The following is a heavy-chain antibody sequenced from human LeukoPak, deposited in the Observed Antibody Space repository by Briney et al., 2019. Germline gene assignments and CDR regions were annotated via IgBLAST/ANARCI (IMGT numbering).Heavy chain of an antibody. D-gene: IGHD6-19*01. CDR1: GFTFSSYD. CDR2: IRYDGSNK. V-gene: IGHV3-30*02. Sequence: GGSLRLSCAASGFTFSSYDMHWVRQAPGKGLGWVAFIRYDGSNKYYADSVKGRFIISRDNSKNTLYLQMSSVRAEDTAVYYCAKDHLPGIVVADRDYWGQGTLVTVSS. CDR3: AKDHLPGIVVADRDY. J-gene: IGHJ4*02.